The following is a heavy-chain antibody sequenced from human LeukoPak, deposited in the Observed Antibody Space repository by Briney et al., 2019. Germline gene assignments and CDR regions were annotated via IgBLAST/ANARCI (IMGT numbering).Heavy chain of an antibody. D-gene: IGHD3-9*01. CDR3: ARLLRYFDWLSFDY. CDR2: INHSGST. J-gene: IGHJ4*02. V-gene: IGHV4-34*01. Sequence: PSETLSLTCAVYGGSFSGYYWSWIRQPPGKGLEWIGEINHSGSTNYNPSLKSRVTISVDTSKNQFSLKLGSVTAADTAVYYCARLLRYFDWLSFDYWGQGTLVTVSS. CDR1: GGSFSGYY.